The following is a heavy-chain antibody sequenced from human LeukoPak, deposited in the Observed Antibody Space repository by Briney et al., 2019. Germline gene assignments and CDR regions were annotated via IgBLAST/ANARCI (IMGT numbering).Heavy chain of an antibody. J-gene: IGHJ4*02. CDR2: MYYSGST. D-gene: IGHD5-18*01. CDR3: ARRSYGYYFDY. V-gene: IGHV4-61*01. CDR1: GASVSSGSYY. Sequence: KPSETLSLTCNVSGASVSSGSYYWSWIRQPPGKGLEWIGYMYYSGSTNYNPSLKSRVTISVDTSKNQFSLKLSSVTAADTAVYYCARRSYGYYFDYWGQGTLVTVSS.